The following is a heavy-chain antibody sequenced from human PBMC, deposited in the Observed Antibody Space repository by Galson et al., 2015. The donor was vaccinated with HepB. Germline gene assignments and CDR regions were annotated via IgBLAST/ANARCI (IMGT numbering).Heavy chain of an antibody. CDR3: ARRYSGYFDH. Sequence: SLRLPCAASGFTFSTYTLRWVRQAPGKGLEWVSAIISGVSTYYLDSVKGRFTIYRDNSKNTLYLQMNSLRGEDTAVYFCARRYSGYFDHWGRGTLVTVSS. J-gene: IGHJ4*02. V-gene: IGHV3-23*01. CDR1: GFTFSTYT. CDR2: IISGVST. D-gene: IGHD5-12*01.